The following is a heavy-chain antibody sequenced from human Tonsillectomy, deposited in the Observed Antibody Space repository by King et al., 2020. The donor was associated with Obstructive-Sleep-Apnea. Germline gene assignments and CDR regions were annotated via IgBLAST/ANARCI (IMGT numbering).Heavy chain of an antibody. Sequence: QLVQSGPEVKKPGTSVKVSCKASGFTFTSSAVQWVRQARGQRLERIGWIVVGSGNTNYAQNFQERVTITRDMSTSTAYMELSSLRSEDTAVYYCAAAEYSSSEYYYYGMDVWGQGTTVTVSS. D-gene: IGHD6-6*01. CDR2: IVVGSGNT. CDR1: GFTFTSSA. J-gene: IGHJ6*02. V-gene: IGHV1-58*01. CDR3: AAAEYSSSEYYYYGMDV.